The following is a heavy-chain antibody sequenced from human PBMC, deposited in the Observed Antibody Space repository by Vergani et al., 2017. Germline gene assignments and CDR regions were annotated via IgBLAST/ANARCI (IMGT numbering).Heavy chain of an antibody. J-gene: IGHJ5*02. CDR3: ARRTTLWGSNWFDP. V-gene: IGHV4-39*01. CDR1: GGSISSSSYY. Sequence: QVQLQESGPGLVKPPGTLSLTCTVSGGSISSSSYYWGWIRQPPGKGLEWIGSISYSESTYYNPSLKSRVTISLDTSKNQFSLKLSSVTAADTAVYYCARRTTLWGSNWFDPWGQGTLVTVSS. CDR2: ISYSEST. D-gene: IGHD7-27*01.